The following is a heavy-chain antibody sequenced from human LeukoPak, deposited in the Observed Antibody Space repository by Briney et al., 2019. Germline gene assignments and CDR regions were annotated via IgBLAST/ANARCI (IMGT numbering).Heavy chain of an antibody. D-gene: IGHD4-17*01. CDR3: ARQDSYGDPGRDYYYYMDV. J-gene: IGHJ6*03. Sequence: GGSLRLSCAASGITFSSYSMNWVRQAPGKGLEWVSCISSSSSYIYYADSVKGRFTISRDNAKNSLYLQMNSLRAEDTAVYYCARQDSYGDPGRDYYYYMDVWGKGTTVTVSS. V-gene: IGHV3-21*01. CDR1: GITFSSYS. CDR2: ISSSSSYI.